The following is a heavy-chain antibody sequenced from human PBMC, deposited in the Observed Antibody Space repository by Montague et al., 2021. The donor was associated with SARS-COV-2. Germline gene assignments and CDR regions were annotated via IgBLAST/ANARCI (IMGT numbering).Heavy chain of an antibody. J-gene: IGHJ4*02. Sequence: SETLSLTCTVSGGSISSSYYYWGWIRQPPGKGLEWIGIIFYSGKTYFSPSLKSRVTLSVDTSKNQFSLNLGSVTAADTAVYYCARPSWTTVAPRSDAFDIWGQGILVTVSS. V-gene: IGHV4-39*01. CDR3: ARPSWTTVAPRSDAFDI. D-gene: IGHD4-23*01. CDR2: IFYSGKT. CDR1: GGSISSSYYY.